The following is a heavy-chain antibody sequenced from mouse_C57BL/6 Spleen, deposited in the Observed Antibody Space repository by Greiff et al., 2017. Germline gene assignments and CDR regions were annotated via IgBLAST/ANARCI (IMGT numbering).Heavy chain of an antibody. V-gene: IGHV1-22*01. CDR1: GYTFTDYN. J-gene: IGHJ2*01. Sequence: EVKLMESGPELVKPGASVKMSCKASGYTFTDYNMHWVKQSHGKSLEWIGYINPNNGGTSYNQKFKGKATLTVNKSSSTAYMELRSLTSEDSAVYYCARWGYDPDYWGQGTTLTVSS. D-gene: IGHD2-3*01. CDR3: ARWGYDPDY. CDR2: INPNNGGT.